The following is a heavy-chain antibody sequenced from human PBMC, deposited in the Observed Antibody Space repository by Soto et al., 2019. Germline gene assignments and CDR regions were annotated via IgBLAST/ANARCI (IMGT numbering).Heavy chain of an antibody. CDR2: ISSSGSTI. CDR1: GFTFSDYY. CDR3: ASLYGSGSYFGYYYGMDV. Sequence: QVQLVESGGGLVKPGGSLRLSCAASGFTFSDYYMSWIRQAPGKGLEWVSYISSSGSTIYYADSVKGRFTISRDKAKNSLYLQMNTLRAEYTAVYYCASLYGSGSYFGYYYGMDVWGQGTTVTVSS. D-gene: IGHD3-10*01. J-gene: IGHJ6*02. V-gene: IGHV3-11*01.